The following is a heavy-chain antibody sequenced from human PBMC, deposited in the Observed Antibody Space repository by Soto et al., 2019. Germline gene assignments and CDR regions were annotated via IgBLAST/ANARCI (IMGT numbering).Heavy chain of an antibody. J-gene: IGHJ1*01. CDR3: ARYPTRYFDWLLRSQSEYFHH. CDR1: GGSVSSGSYY. CDR2: IYYSGST. Sequence: SETLSLTCTVSGGSVSSGSYYWSWIRQPPGKGLEWIGYIYYSGSTNYNPSLKSRVTISVDTSKNQFSLKLSSVTAADTAVYYCARYPTRYFDWLLRSQSEYFHHWGQGTLVTVS. V-gene: IGHV4-61*01. D-gene: IGHD3-9*01.